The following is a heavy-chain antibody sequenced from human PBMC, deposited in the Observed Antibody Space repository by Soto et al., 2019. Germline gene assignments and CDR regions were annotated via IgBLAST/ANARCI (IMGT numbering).Heavy chain of an antibody. V-gene: IGHV1-69*06. CDR1: GGTFSSYA. D-gene: IGHD6-13*01. CDR2: IVPLFRTT. J-gene: IGHJ6*02. CDR3: ARGGYSSTWSNLLDRSGLDV. Sequence: QVQLAQSGAEAKKPGSSVKVSCKTSGGTFSSYAISWVRQAPGQGLEWMGGIVPLFRTTNYAQKFQGRVTITADTSTYTVYMELRGLRSADRAVYYFARGGYSSTWSNLLDRSGLDVWGQGTTVTVSS.